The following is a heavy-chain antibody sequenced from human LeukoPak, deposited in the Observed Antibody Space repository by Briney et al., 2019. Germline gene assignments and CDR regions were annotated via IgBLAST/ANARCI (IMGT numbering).Heavy chain of an antibody. V-gene: IGHV1-18*01. Sequence: GASVKLSCKASGYTFRQYSISWVGQAPGKGFEWMGWVSPSHTTRVYAQEFQGRVTMTADTNTNTVSMELRSLRFDDTAVYFCARDYILPLETDNGDGFAIWGQGTVVTVSS. J-gene: IGHJ3*02. D-gene: IGHD3-3*02. CDR1: GYTFRQYS. CDR2: VSPSHTTR. CDR3: ARDYILPLETDNGDGFAI.